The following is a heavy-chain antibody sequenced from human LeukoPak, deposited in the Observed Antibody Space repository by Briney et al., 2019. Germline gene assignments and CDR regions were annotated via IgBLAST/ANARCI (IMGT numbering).Heavy chain of an antibody. J-gene: IGHJ5*02. CDR3: AKVGILRFLEWLSPNNWFDP. CDR2: ISSSSSYI. CDR1: GFTFSSYS. D-gene: IGHD3-3*01. Sequence: GGSLRLSCAASGFTFSSYSMNWVRQAPGKGLEWVSSISSSSSYIYHADSVKGRFTISRDNAKNSLYLQMNSLRAEDTAVYYCAKVGILRFLEWLSPNNWFDPWGQGTLVTVSS. V-gene: IGHV3-21*04.